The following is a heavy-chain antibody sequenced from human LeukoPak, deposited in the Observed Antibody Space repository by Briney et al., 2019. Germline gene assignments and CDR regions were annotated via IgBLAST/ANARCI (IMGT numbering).Heavy chain of an antibody. D-gene: IGHD2-2*01. Sequence: GGSLRLSCAASGFTFSSYAMHWVRQAPGKGLEWVAVISYDGSNKYYADSVKGRFTISRDNSKNTLYLQMNSLRAEDTAVYYCAKGGSWDQLLSDAYWGQGTLVTVSS. CDR3: AKGGSWDQLLSDAY. CDR1: GFTFSSYA. CDR2: ISYDGSNK. J-gene: IGHJ4*02. V-gene: IGHV3-30-3*01.